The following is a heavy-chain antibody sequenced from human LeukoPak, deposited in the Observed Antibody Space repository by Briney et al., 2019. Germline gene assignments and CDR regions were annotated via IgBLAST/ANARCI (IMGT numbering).Heavy chain of an antibody. CDR1: GGTFSSYA. J-gene: IGHJ4*02. V-gene: IGHV1-69*05. Sequence: ASVKVSCKASGGTFSSYAISWVRQAPGQGLEWMGGIIPIFGTANYAQKFQGRVTITTDESTSTAYMELSSLRSEDTAVYYCGRCAYYYYDSSGYTLDYWGQGTLVTVSS. CDR2: IIPIFGTA. CDR3: GRCAYYYYDSSGYTLDY. D-gene: IGHD3-22*01.